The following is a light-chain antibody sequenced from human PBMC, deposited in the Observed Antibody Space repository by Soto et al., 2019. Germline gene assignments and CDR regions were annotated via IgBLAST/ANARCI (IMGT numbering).Light chain of an antibody. V-gene: IGLV2-11*01. Sequence: QSALTQPRSVSGSPGQSVTISCTGTSSDVGGYNYVSWYQQHPGKAPKLMIYDVSKRPSGVPDRFSGSKSGNTASLTISVLQAEYEADYYCCSYAGSYTFVFGGGTKLTVL. CDR1: SSDVGGYNY. CDR3: CSYAGSYTFV. J-gene: IGLJ3*02. CDR2: DVS.